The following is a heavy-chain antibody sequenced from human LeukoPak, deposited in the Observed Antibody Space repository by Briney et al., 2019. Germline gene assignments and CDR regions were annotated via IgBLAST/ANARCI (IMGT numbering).Heavy chain of an antibody. Sequence: GGSLRLSCVASGFTFSDYYMTWVRQTPEKGLEWVSHISSSGTTTYFADPVKGRFTLSRDNAKNSLFLQMNSLRAEDTAVYFCARWGSTWAAGILVFWGQEIVVSVS. V-gene: IGHV3-11*01. J-gene: IGHJ4*02. CDR3: ARWGSTWAAGILVF. CDR2: ISSSGTTT. D-gene: IGHD6-13*01. CDR1: GFTFSDYY.